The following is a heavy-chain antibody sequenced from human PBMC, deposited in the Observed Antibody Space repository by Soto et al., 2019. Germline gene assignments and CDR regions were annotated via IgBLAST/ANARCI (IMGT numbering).Heavy chain of an antibody. D-gene: IGHD4-17*01. Sequence: QVQLVESGGGVVQPGRSLRLSCAASGFTFSSYGMHWVRQAPGKGLEWVAVIRYDGSNKYYADSVKGRFTISRDNSKNALYLQMKSLRAEDKAVYYCARDVRVGDYCDSALDYWGQGTLVTVSS. CDR1: GFTFSSYG. CDR3: ARDVRVGDYCDSALDY. V-gene: IGHV3-33*01. CDR2: IRYDGSNK. J-gene: IGHJ4*02.